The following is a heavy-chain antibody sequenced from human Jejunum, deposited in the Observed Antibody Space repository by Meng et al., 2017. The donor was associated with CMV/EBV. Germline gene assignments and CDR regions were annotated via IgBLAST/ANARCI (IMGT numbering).Heavy chain of an antibody. CDR3: ATSSSGFDFWTDY. CDR1: GYPFTAYY. J-gene: IGHJ4*02. V-gene: IGHV1-2*02. CDR2: INPNSGDT. Sequence: SGYPFTAYYMHWVRQAPGQGPEWMGWINPNSGDTTYPQQFQGRVTMTRDTSISTAYMELSSLRSDDTAVYYCATSSSGFDFWTDYWGQGTLVTVSS. D-gene: IGHD5-12*01.